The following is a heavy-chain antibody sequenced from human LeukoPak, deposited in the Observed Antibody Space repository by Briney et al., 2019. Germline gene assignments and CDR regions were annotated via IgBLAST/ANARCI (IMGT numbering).Heavy chain of an antibody. V-gene: IGHV4-39*06. D-gene: IGHD6-13*01. J-gene: IGHJ5*02. CDR1: GGSISSSSYY. CDR3: ARARGAVGTFNWFDP. Sequence: SETLSLTCTVSGGSISSSSYYWGWIRQPPGKGLEWIGSIYCSGSTYYNPSLKSRVTISVDTSKNQFPLKLSSVTAADTAVYYCARARGAVGTFNWFDPWGQGTLVTVSS. CDR2: IYCSGST.